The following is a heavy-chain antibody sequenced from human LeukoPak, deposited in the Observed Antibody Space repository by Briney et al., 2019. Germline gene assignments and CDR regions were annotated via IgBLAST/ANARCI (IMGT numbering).Heavy chain of an antibody. D-gene: IGHD6-13*01. CDR2: INPNSGGT. Sequence: ASVKVSCKASGYTFTGYYMHWVRQAPGQGLEWMGWINPNSGGTNYAQKFQGRVTMTRDTSISTAYMELSRLRSDDTAVYYCARELNQAAAGNDYWGQGTLVTASS. V-gene: IGHV1-2*02. J-gene: IGHJ4*02. CDR1: GYTFTGYY. CDR3: ARELNQAAAGNDY.